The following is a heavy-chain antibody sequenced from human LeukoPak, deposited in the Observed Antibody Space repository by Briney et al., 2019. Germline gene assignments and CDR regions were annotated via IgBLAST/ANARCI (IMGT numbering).Heavy chain of an antibody. CDR1: GYTFTIYG. D-gene: IGHD3-3*01. CDR2: ISAYNGNT. J-gene: IGHJ4*02. Sequence: ASVTVSFTSSGYTFTIYGISWVRQAPGQGLGWMGCISAYNGNTNYAQKLQGRVTMTTDTSTSTAYMELRSLRSDDTAVYYCARDSEILNDFWSGYVDLDSWGQGTLVTVSS. CDR3: ARDSEILNDFWSGYVDLDS. V-gene: IGHV1-18*01.